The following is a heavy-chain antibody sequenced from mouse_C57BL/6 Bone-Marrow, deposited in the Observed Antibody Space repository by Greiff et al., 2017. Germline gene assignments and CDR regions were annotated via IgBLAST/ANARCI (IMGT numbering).Heavy chain of an antibody. CDR3: TSTEGSLITTVVAGRGFDY. V-gene: IGHV1-5*01. Sequence: VQLQQSGTVLARPGASVKMSCKTSGYTFTSYWMHWVKQRPGQGLEWIGAIYPGNSDTSYNQKFKGKAKLTAVTSASTAYMELSSLTNEDSAVYYCTSTEGSLITTVVAGRGFDYWGQGTTLTVSS. J-gene: IGHJ2*01. CDR1: GYTFTSYW. D-gene: IGHD1-1*01. CDR2: IYPGNSDT.